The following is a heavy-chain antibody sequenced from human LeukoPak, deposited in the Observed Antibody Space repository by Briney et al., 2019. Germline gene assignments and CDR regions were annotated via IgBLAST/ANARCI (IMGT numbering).Heavy chain of an antibody. CDR2: ISSSSSYI. D-gene: IGHD3-22*01. V-gene: IGHV3-21*04. Sequence: GGSLRLSCAASGFTFSSYSMTWVRQAPGKGLEWVSSISSSSSYIYYADSVKGRFTISRDNSKNTLYLQMNSLRAEDTAVYYCAKKETYDSSGYYLGYYYGMDVWGQGTTVTVSS. J-gene: IGHJ6*02. CDR1: GFTFSSYS. CDR3: AKKETYDSSGYYLGYYYGMDV.